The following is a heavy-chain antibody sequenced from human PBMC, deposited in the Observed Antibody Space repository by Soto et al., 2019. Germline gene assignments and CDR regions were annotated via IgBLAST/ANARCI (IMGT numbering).Heavy chain of an antibody. CDR1: GGSISSGDYY. V-gene: IGHV4-30-4*01. CDR2: IYYSGST. J-gene: IGHJ4*02. CDR3: ARVLSEDYTVTTHYYFDY. Sequence: PSETLSLTCTVSGGSISSGDYYWSWIRQPPGKGLEWIGYIYYSGSTYYNPSLKSRVTISVDTSKNQFSLKLSSVTAADTAVYYCARVLSEDYTVTTHYYFDYWGQGTLVTVSS. D-gene: IGHD4-4*01.